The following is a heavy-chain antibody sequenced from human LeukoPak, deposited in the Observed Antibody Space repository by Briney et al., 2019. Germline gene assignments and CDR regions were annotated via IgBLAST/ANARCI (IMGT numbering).Heavy chain of an antibody. CDR3: TRHLGDGYNLLVGGSVPYYFDY. CDR1: GFTFSGSA. J-gene: IGHJ4*02. Sequence: PGGSLRLSCAASGFTFSGSAMHRVRPASGKGLEWVGRIRSKANSYATAYAASVKGRFTSSRDESKNTAYLQMNSLKTEDTAVYYCTRHLGDGYNLLVGGSVPYYFDYWGQGTLVTVSS. D-gene: IGHD5-24*01. CDR2: IRSKANSYAT. V-gene: IGHV3-73*01.